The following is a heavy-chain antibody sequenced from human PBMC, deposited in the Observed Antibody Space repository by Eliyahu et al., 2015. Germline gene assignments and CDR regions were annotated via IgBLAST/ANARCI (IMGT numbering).Heavy chain of an antibody. CDR3: ARGMAGDLDY. CDR1: GFIFTTST. V-gene: IGHV1-18*01. CDR2: INSKNRDT. Sequence: QIHLVQSGAEVKKPGASVNVSCKTSGFIFTTSTIFWVRQAPGQGLEWMGWINSKNRDTKSAQRLQDRITMTTDTSTNTAYMELRSLTSDDTAVYYCARGMAGDLDYWGQGTLVSVSS. D-gene: IGHD5-24*01. J-gene: IGHJ4*02.